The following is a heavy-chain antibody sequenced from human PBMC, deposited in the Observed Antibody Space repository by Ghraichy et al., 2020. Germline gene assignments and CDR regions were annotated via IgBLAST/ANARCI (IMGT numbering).Heavy chain of an antibody. Sequence: SETLSLTCTVSGGSISSYYWSWIRQPPGKGLEWIGYIYYSGSTNYNPSLKSRVTISVDTSKNQFSLKLSSVTAADTAVYYCARDLGDRYCSGGSCYSDWFDPWGQGTLVTVSS. D-gene: IGHD2-15*01. CDR3: ARDLGDRYCSGGSCYSDWFDP. J-gene: IGHJ5*02. CDR1: GGSISSYY. V-gene: IGHV4-59*01. CDR2: IYYSGST.